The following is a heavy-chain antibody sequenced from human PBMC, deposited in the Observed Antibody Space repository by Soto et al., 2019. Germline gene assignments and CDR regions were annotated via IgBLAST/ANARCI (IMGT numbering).Heavy chain of an antibody. CDR1: GGTSSSYA. J-gene: IGHJ6*02. Sequence: GASVKVSCKASGGTSSSYAISWVRQAPGQGLEWMGGIIPIFGTANYAQKFQGRVTITADESTSTAYMELSSLRSEDTAVYYCARVGSSIAAQIRYYCYGMDVWGQGTTVTVSS. D-gene: IGHD6-6*01. CDR3: ARVGSSIAAQIRYYCYGMDV. V-gene: IGHV1-69*13. CDR2: IIPIFGTA.